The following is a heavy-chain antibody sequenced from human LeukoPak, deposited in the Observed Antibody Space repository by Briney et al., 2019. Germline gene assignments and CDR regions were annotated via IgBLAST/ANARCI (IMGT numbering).Heavy chain of an antibody. CDR2: IRYDGSNK. CDR3: AKDLPLYGDYGSHYFDY. V-gene: IGHV3-30*02. Sequence: GGSLRLSCAASGFTFSSYGMHWVRQAPGKGLEWVAFIRYDGSNKYYADSVKGRFTISRDNSKNTLYLQMNSLRAEDTAVYYCAKDLPLYGDYGSHYFDYWGQGTLVTVSS. D-gene: IGHD4-17*01. CDR1: GFTFSSYG. J-gene: IGHJ4*02.